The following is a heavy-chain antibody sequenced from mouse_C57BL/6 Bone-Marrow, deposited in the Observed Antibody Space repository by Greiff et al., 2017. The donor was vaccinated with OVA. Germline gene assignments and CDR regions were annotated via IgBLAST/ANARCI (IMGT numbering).Heavy chain of an antibody. D-gene: IGHD1-1*01. CDR2: IHPNSGST. Sequence: QVQLQQPGAELVKPGASVKLSCKASGYTFTSYWMHWVKQRPGQGLEWIGMIHPNSGSTNYNEKFKSKATLTVDKSSSTAYLQLSSLTSEDSAVYYCAYFSYYCGSAYYFDYWGQGTTLTVSS. V-gene: IGHV1-64*01. J-gene: IGHJ2*01. CDR1: GYTFTSYW. CDR3: AYFSYYCGSAYYFDY.